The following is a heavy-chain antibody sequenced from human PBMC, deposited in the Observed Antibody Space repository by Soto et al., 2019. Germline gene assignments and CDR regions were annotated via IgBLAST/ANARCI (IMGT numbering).Heavy chain of an antibody. CDR3: ARDSISGDSSGRLDY. CDR2: INPSGGST. J-gene: IGHJ4*02. CDR1: GYTFTSYY. V-gene: IGHV1-46*01. Sequence: ASVKVSCKASGYTFTSYYMHWVRQAPGQGLEWMGIINPSGGSTSYAQKFQGRVTMTRDTSTSTVYMELSSLRSEDTAVYYCARDSISGDSSGRLDYRGQGTLLTVSS. D-gene: IGHD3-22*01.